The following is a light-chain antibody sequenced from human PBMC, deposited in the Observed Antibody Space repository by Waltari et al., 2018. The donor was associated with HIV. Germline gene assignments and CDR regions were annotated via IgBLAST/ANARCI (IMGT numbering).Light chain of an antibody. J-gene: IGLJ3*02. CDR3: QTWGTGIQV. Sequence: QLVLTQSPSASASLGASVKLTCTLSSGHTNYAIAWHQQQPEKGPRYLMNLKSDGSHSKGDGIPDRFSGSSSGAERYLTISSLQSEDEADYYCQTWGTGIQVFGGGTKLIVL. CDR2: LKSDGSH. CDR1: SGHTNYA. V-gene: IGLV4-69*02.